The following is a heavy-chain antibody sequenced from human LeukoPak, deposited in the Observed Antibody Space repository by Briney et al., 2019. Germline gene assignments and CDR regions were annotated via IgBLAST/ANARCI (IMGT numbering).Heavy chain of an antibody. CDR2: ISSSARTI. V-gene: IGHV3-11*01. J-gene: IGHJ2*01. D-gene: IGHD6-13*01. Sequence: GGSLRLSCAASGFTFSDYYMSWIRQAPGKGLEWVSYISSSARTIYYADSVKGRFTISRDNAKNSLYLQMNSLRAEDTAVYYCARDRRGDSSTLGQFFDLWGRGTLVTVSS. CDR1: GFTFSDYY. CDR3: ARDRRGDSSTLGQFFDL.